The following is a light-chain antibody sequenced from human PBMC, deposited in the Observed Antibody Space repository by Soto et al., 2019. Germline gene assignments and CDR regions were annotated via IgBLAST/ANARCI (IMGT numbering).Light chain of an antibody. Sequence: QLVLTQPPSASDSLGASVTLTCTLSSGYSNYKVDWYQQRPGKGPRFVMRVGTGGIVGSKGDGIPDRFSVLGSGLNRYLTIKNIQEEDESDYHCGADHGSGSNLVLFGGGTKLTVL. CDR2: VGTGGIVG. J-gene: IGLJ2*01. CDR1: SGYSNYK. CDR3: GADHGSGSNLVL. V-gene: IGLV9-49*01.